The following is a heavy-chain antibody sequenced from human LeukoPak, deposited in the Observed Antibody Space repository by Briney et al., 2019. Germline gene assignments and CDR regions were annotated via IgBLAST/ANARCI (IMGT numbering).Heavy chain of an antibody. V-gene: IGHV3-30*02. CDR3: ARDPPAGDRGY. D-gene: IGHD7-27*01. Sequence: GGSLRLSCAASGFTFSVYDMHWVRQAPGKGLEWVAFIQFDGSNKYYADSVKGRFTISRDNAKNSLYLQMNSLRAEDTAVYYCARDPPAGDRGYWGQGTLVTVSS. CDR1: GFTFSVYD. CDR2: IQFDGSNK. J-gene: IGHJ4*02.